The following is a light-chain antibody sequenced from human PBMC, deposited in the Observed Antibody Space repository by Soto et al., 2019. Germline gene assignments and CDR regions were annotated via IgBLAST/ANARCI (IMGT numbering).Light chain of an antibody. J-gene: IGKJ1*01. V-gene: IGKV1-39*01. CDR2: AAS. Sequence: DIQMTQSPSSLSASVGDEVTITCRASQTIMTYLNWYQLKPGKPPRLLIYAASSLQSGVPSRFSGSGSGTDFTLTISSLQPEDFATYSCQQSYSTTWTFGQGTKVDIK. CDR1: QTIMTY. CDR3: QQSYSTTWT.